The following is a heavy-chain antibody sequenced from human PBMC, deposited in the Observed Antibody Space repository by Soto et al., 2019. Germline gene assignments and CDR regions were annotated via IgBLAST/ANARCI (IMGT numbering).Heavy chain of an antibody. CDR3: ARYGNRDDW. CDR1: GFHFRNFE. V-gene: IGHV3-48*03. D-gene: IGHD3-9*01. J-gene: IGHJ1*01. CDR2: ISSTGVTT. Sequence: QPRGSLRLSCAASGFHFRNFEMNLVRKAPGKGLEWVSYISSTGVTTYYAESVEGRFTISRANAKSSLFLHLRSLRVEDTAIYYCARYGNRDDWWCLGTKVAVSS.